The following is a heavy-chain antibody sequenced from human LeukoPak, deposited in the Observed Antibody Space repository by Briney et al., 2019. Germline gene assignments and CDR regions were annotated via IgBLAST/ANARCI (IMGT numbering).Heavy chain of an antibody. V-gene: IGHV1-2*02. D-gene: IGHD2-2*02. CDR3: ARGDIVVLPAGIPHNWFDP. CDR2: TNPNSGGT. CDR1: GYTFTGYY. Sequence: ASVKVSCKASGYTFTGYYMHWVRQAPGQGLEWMGWTNPNSGGTNYAQKFQGRVTMTRDTSISTAYMELSRLRSDDTAVYYCARGDIVVLPAGIPHNWFDPWGQGTLVTVSS. J-gene: IGHJ5*02.